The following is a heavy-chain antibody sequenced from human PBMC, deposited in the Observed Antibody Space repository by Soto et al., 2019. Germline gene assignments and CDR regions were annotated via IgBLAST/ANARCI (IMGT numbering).Heavy chain of an antibody. CDR2: IYYSGST. J-gene: IGHJ6*02. D-gene: IGHD3-22*01. CDR1: GGSISSGGYY. CDR3: ARDQYYDSSGYYGNYYYGMDV. Sequence: SETLSLTCTVSGGSISSGGYYCSCIRQHPGKGLECIGYIYYSGSTYYNPSLKSRVTISVDTSKNQFSLKLSSVTAADTAVYYCARDQYYDSSGYYGNYYYGMDVWGQGTTVTVSS. V-gene: IGHV4-31*03.